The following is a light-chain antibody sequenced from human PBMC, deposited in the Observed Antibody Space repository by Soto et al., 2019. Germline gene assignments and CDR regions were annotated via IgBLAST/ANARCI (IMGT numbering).Light chain of an antibody. CDR1: RDISSY. Sequence: DIQLTQSPTFLSTSVGDRVTITCRASRDISSYLAWYQQKPGKAPKVLIYGASNLQSGVPPRFSGSGSGTDFTLAISSLQPEDSATYYCLQDINYPWTFGQGTKVDI. CDR3: LQDINYPWT. J-gene: IGKJ1*01. CDR2: GAS. V-gene: IGKV1-9*01.